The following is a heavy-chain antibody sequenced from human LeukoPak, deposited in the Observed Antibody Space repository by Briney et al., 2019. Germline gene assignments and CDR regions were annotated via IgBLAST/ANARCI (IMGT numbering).Heavy chain of an antibody. CDR3: ASRELWTQFDY. CDR1: GFTVSSNY. Sequence: PGGSLRLSCAASGFTVSSNYMSWVRQAPGKGLEWVSVIYSGGSTYYADSVKGRFTISRDNSKNTLYLQMNSLRAEDTAVYYCASRELWTQFDYWGQGTLVTVSS. D-gene: IGHD1-1*01. CDR2: IYSGGST. J-gene: IGHJ4*02. V-gene: IGHV3-53*01.